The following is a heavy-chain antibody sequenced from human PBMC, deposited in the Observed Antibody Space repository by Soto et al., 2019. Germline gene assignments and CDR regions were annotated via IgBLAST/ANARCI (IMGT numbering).Heavy chain of an antibody. J-gene: IGHJ5*02. CDR1: GYTFTSYG. CDR3: ARDLLKLEGYNWLDP. V-gene: IGHV1-18*01. D-gene: IGHD1-1*01. CDR2: ISAYNGNT. Sequence: GASVKVSCKASGYTFTSYGISWVRQAPGQGLEWMGWISAYNGNTNYAQKLQGRVTMTTDTSTSTAYMELRSLRSDDTAVYYCARDLLKLEGYNWLDPWGQGTLVTVSS.